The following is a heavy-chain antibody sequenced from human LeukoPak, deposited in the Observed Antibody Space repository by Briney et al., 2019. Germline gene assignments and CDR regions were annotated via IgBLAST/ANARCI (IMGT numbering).Heavy chain of an antibody. CDR1: GGSISSYY. J-gene: IGHJ4*02. CDR2: IYYSGST. Sequence: SETLSLTCTVSGGSISSYYWSWIRQPPGKGLEWIGYIYYSGSTNYNPSLKSRVTISVDTSKNQFSLKLSSMTAADTAVYYCARHALEYYYDSPIDYWGQGTLVTVSS. CDR3: ARHALEYYYDSPIDY. V-gene: IGHV4-59*08. D-gene: IGHD3-22*01.